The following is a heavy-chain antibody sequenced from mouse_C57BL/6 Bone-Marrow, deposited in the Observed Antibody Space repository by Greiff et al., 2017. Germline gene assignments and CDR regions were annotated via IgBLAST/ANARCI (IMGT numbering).Heavy chain of an antibody. D-gene: IGHD1-1*02. CDR1: GYTFTSYA. CDR3: ARDGIRYAMDY. CDR2: ISAGGSYT. Sequence: EVQLVQSGAGLVKPGGSLKLSCAASGYTFTSYAMSWVRQTPEKRLEWVATISAGGSYTYYPDNVKGPVTLSTDKASINAYLHMSQLKSEDAAVYFGARDGIRYAMDYWGQGTSVTVSS. V-gene: IGHV5-4*01. J-gene: IGHJ4*01.